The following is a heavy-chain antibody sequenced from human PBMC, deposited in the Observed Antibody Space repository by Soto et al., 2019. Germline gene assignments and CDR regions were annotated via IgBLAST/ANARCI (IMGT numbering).Heavy chain of an antibody. CDR3: ARRWGTYFDY. V-gene: IGHV4-59*01. J-gene: IGHJ4*02. Sequence: SETLSLTCAVYGGSFSGYSWTWIRQPPGTGLEWVGYIYYSGSTNYTPSLKSRVTISVDTSKNQFSLKLSSVTAADTAVYYCARRWGTYFDYWGQGTLVTVSS. CDR1: GGSFSGYS. D-gene: IGHD7-27*01. CDR2: IYYSGST.